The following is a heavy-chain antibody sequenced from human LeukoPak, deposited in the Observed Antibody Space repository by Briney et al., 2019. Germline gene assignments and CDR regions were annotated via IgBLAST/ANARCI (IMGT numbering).Heavy chain of an antibody. CDR1: GDSFSGYL. CDR2: VNHVGDT. D-gene: IGHD5-24*01. V-gene: IGHV4-34*01. CDR3: ARGRRVSGFRRINWARRENYYYYYIDV. J-gene: IGHJ6*03. Sequence: SETLSLTCAVYGDSFSGYLWTWIRQSPGKGLEWIGDVNHVGDTNLNPSLRGRVAIPVDTAKNQFSLRVTSVTGADTGLYFCARGRRVSGFRRINWARRENYYYYYIDVWGKGTTVIVS.